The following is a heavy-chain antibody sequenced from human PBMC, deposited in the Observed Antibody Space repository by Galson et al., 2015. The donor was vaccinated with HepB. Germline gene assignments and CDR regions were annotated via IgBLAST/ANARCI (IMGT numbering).Heavy chain of an antibody. CDR3: ARELRYQLLYPYGMDV. CDR2: IIPIFGTA. D-gene: IGHD2-2*02. J-gene: IGHJ6*02. V-gene: IGHV1-69*13. Sequence: SVKVSCKASGGTFSSYAISWVRQAPGQGLEWMGGIIPIFGTANYAQKFQGRVTITADESTSTAYMELSSLRSEDTAVYYCARELRYQLLYPYGMDVWGQGTTVTVSS. CDR1: GGTFSSYA.